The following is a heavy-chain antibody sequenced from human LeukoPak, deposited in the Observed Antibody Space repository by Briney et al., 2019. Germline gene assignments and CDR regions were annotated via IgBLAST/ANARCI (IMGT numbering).Heavy chain of an antibody. D-gene: IGHD2-21*02. CDR1: GFTFSSYA. V-gene: IGHV3-23*01. CDR2: ISGSGGST. Sequence: GGPVRLSCSASGFTFSSYAMSWVRPAPGKGLEWVSAISGSGGSTYYADSVKGRFTISRYNYKNTLYLQMNSLRAEDTAVYYCAKIQRYCGGDCYFPIDYWGQGTLVTVSS. J-gene: IGHJ4*02. CDR3: AKIQRYCGGDCYFPIDY.